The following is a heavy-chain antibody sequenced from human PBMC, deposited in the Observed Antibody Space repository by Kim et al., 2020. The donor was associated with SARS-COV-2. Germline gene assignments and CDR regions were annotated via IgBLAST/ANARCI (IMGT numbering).Heavy chain of an antibody. CDR2: INHSGST. Sequence: SETLSLTCAVYGGSFSHYYWRWIRQPPGKGLEWIGEINHSGSTNYNPSLKSRVTISADTSKNQFSLKLNSVTAADTAVYYCASEGWVGAWKADYWRQG. D-gene: IGHD1-26*01. V-gene: IGHV4-34*01. J-gene: IGHJ4*02. CDR1: GGSFSHYY. CDR3: ASEGWVGAWKADY.